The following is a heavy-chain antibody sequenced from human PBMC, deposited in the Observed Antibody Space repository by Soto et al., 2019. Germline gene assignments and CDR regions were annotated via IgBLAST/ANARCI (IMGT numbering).Heavy chain of an antibody. CDR1: GGTFSSYA. CDR3: ARGRSLLGHWFDP. V-gene: IGHV1-69*01. CDR2: IIPIFGTA. Sequence: QVQLVQSGAEVKKPGSSVKVSCKASGGTFSSYAISWVRQAPGQGLEWMGGIIPIFGTANYAQKVQGSVTITADESTSTSYMELSSLKSEDTAVYYCARGRSLLGHWFDPWGQGTLVTVSS. J-gene: IGHJ5*02.